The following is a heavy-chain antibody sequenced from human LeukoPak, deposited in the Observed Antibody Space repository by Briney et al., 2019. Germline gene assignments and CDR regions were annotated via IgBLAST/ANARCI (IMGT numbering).Heavy chain of an antibody. Sequence: SETLSLTCTVSGASVTDYYWSWSRQSPGKGLEWISYIHHSGNSDYNPSLRSRVTTSLDTSKNQFSLNLISVSAADTAVYYCTRGHWGLQSWSQGTLVTVSS. CDR3: TRGHWGLQS. CDR1: GASVTDYY. J-gene: IGHJ5*02. D-gene: IGHD7-27*01. CDR2: IHHSGNS. V-gene: IGHV4-59*02.